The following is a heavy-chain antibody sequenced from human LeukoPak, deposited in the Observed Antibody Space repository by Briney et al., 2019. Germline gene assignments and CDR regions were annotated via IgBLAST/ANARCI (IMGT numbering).Heavy chain of an antibody. Sequence: SGKVSCKASGGTFTSYAISWVRQAPGQGLEWMGWIIPIVGKANYAQKFQGRVTITTDESTSTACMERSSLRSEDPAINYCARVRSRRRAVAATIDYYYYYMDVWGKGTTVTVSS. CDR2: IIPIVGKA. CDR3: ARVRSRRRAVAATIDYYYYYMDV. CDR1: GGTFTSYA. V-gene: IGHV1-69*05. D-gene: IGHD6-19*01. J-gene: IGHJ6*03.